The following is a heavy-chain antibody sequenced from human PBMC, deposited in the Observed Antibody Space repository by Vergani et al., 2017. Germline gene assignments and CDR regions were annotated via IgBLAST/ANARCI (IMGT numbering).Heavy chain of an antibody. Sequence: EVQLVESGGVVVQPGGSLRLSCAASGFTFDDYTMHWVRQAPGKGLEWVSLISWDGGSTYYADSVKGRFTISRDNSKNTLYLQLNSLRAEDTAVYYCAANDFWSGFNDYYMDVWGKGTTVTVSS. CDR2: ISWDGGST. D-gene: IGHD3-3*01. CDR3: AANDFWSGFNDYYMDV. J-gene: IGHJ6*03. CDR1: GFTFDDYT. V-gene: IGHV3-43*01.